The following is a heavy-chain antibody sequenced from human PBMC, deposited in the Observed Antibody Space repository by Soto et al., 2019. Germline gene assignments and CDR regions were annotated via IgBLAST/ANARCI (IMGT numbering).Heavy chain of an antibody. CDR2: IIPILGIA. Sequence: QVQLVQSGAEVKKPGSSVKVSCKASGGTFSSYTISWVRQAPGQGLEWMGRIIPILGIANYAQKFQRRVTITADKSTSTAYMVLSSLRAEDTAVYYCAGPVYGDAFDIWGQGTMVTVSS. CDR1: GGTFSSYT. CDR3: AGPVYGDAFDI. V-gene: IGHV1-69*02. D-gene: IGHD4-17*01. J-gene: IGHJ3*02.